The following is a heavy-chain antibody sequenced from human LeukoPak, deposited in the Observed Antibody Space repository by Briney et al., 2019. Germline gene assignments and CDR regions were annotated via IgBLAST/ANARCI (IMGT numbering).Heavy chain of an antibody. CDR2: ISGSGGST. V-gene: IGHV3-23*01. Sequence: PGGSLGLSCAASGFTFSSYAMSWVRQAPGKGLEWVSAISGSGGSTYYADSVKGRFTIPRDNSKNTLYLQMNSLRAEDTAVYYCAKDRSLYGDYEDYWGQGTLVTVSS. D-gene: IGHD4-17*01. CDR1: GFTFSSYA. J-gene: IGHJ4*02. CDR3: AKDRSLYGDYEDY.